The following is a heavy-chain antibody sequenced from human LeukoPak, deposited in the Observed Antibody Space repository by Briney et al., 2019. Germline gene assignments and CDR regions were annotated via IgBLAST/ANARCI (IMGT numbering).Heavy chain of an antibody. Sequence: GASVKVSCKVSGYTFTELAMHWVRQTPGKGLEWMGSFDPEDGERIYAQKLQGRLIMTEDTSTDTAYLELRSLRSDDTAVYYCAPRNVYKGYFDNWGQGTLVTVSS. V-gene: IGHV1-24*01. CDR2: FDPEDGER. CDR3: APRNVYKGYFDN. D-gene: IGHD5-24*01. CDR1: GYTFTELA. J-gene: IGHJ4*02.